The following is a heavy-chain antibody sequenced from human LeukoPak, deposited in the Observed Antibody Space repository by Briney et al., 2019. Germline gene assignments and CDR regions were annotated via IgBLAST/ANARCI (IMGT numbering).Heavy chain of an antibody. CDR1: GFTFSSYG. CDR3: AKGTVVRGVISDDY. D-gene: IGHD3-10*01. J-gene: IGHJ4*02. Sequence: GGTLRLSCAASGFTFSSYGMRWVGQAPGKGLEWVSAIRGSGGSTYYAYSVKGRFTISRDNSKNTLYLQMNSLRAEDTAVYYCAKGTVVRGVISDDYWGQGTLVTVSS. V-gene: IGHV3-23*01. CDR2: IRGSGGST.